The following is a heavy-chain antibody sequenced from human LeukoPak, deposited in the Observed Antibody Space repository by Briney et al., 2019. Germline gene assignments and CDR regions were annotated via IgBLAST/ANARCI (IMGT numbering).Heavy chain of an antibody. J-gene: IGHJ4*02. V-gene: IGHV4-59*08. Sequence: SETLSLTCNVSGDSISSDYWSWVRQPPGKGLEWIGYINYSGRSSYNPALKSRVTISVDTSSNQVSLNLRSVTAANTAVYYCARLDCSADACYNYWGLGSLFTVSS. CDR3: ARLDCSADACYNY. CDR2: INYSGRS. CDR1: GDSISSDY. D-gene: IGHD2-15*01.